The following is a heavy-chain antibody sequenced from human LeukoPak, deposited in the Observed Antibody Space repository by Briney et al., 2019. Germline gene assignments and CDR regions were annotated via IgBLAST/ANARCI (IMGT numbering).Heavy chain of an antibody. J-gene: IGHJ3*02. CDR1: GGSISSSSYY. CDR2: IYYSGST. V-gene: IGHV4-39*01. CDR3: ARSRWELLAFDI. D-gene: IGHD1-26*01. Sequence: SETLSLTCTVSGGSISSSSYYWGWIRQPPWKGLEWIGSIYYSGSTYYNPSLKSRVTISVDTSKNQFSLKLSSVTAADTAVYYCARSRWELLAFDIWGQGTMVTVSS.